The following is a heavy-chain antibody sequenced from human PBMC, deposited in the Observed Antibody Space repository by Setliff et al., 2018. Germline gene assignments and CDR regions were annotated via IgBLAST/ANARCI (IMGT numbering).Heavy chain of an antibody. J-gene: IGHJ4*02. V-gene: IGHV1-18*01. D-gene: IGHD5-12*01. CDR2: ISVYNGKT. Sequence: ASVKVSCKASGYTFTIYGFSWVRQAPGQGLGWMGWISVYNGKTKYEQKFQGRVTMTTDTSTRTAYMEVTSRRPDATAVYYCARDQGSGYAYYFDYWGQGTLVTVSS. CDR3: ARDQGSGYAYYFDY. CDR1: GYTFTIYG.